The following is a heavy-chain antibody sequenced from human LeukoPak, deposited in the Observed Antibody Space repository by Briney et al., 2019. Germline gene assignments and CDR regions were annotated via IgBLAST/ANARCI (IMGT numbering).Heavy chain of an antibody. J-gene: IGHJ6*02. CDR1: GFTFDDYA. V-gene: IGHV3-43*02. CDR2: ISGDGGST. Sequence: GGSLRLSCAASGFTFDDYAMHWVRAAPGKGLEWVSLISGDGGSTYYADSVKGRSTISRDNSKNSLYLQMNSLRTEDTALYYRAKDILEYSSSWYGIYYYYYYGMDVWGQGTTVTASS. CDR3: AKDILEYSSSWYGIYYYYYYGMDV. D-gene: IGHD6-13*01.